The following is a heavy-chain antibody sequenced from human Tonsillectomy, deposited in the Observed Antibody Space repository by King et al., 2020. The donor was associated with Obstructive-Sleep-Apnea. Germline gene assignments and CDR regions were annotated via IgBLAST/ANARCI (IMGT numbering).Heavy chain of an antibody. V-gene: IGHV3-7*03. J-gene: IGHJ4*02. Sequence: VQLVESGGGLVQPGGSLRLSCAASGFTFSSYWMSWVRQAPGKGLEWVANIKHDGSEKFYLDSVKGRFTISRDNAKNSLYLQMNSLRAEATAVYYCAREESSSWYSEVDYWGQGTLVTVSS. CDR3: AREESSSWYSEVDY. D-gene: IGHD6-13*01. CDR2: IKHDGSEK. CDR1: GFTFSSYW.